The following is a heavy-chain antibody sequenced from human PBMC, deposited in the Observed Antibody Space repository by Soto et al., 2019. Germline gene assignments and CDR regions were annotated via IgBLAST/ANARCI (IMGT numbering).Heavy chain of an antibody. CDR1: GFTFDDYA. V-gene: IGHV3-9*01. J-gene: IGHJ4*02. Sequence: LRLSCAASGFTFDDYAMHWVRQAPGKGLEWVSGISWNSGSIGYADSVKGRFTISRDNAKNSLYLQMNSLRAEDTALYYCAKALNTAMELGYWGQGTLVTVSS. CDR3: AKALNTAMELGY. CDR2: ISWNSGSI. D-gene: IGHD5-18*01.